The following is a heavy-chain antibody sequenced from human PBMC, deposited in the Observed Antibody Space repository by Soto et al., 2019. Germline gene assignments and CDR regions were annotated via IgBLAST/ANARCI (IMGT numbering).Heavy chain of an antibody. D-gene: IGHD3-9*01. CDR3: ARDPTLSNFDWLEEPESRNWFDP. CDR2: ISSSSSYI. Sequence: EVQLVESGGGLVKPGGSLRLSCAASGFTFSSYSMNWVRQAPGKGLEWVSYISSSSSYIYDADSGKGRFTISRDNAKNSLYLQMNSLRAEDTAVYDCARDPTLSNFDWLEEPESRNWFDPWGQGTLVTVSS. V-gene: IGHV3-21*01. CDR1: GFTFSSYS. J-gene: IGHJ5*02.